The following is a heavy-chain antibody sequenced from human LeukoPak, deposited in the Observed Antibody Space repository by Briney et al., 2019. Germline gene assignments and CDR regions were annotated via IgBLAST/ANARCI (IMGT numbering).Heavy chain of an antibody. Sequence: ASETLSLTCTVSAGSVSSTEFYWGWIRQPPGKGLQWVGNIYYTGSTYYNPSLKSRVTISVDTSKDQFSLKLSSVTAADTAVYYCARHERNYDSSGYYLATLYFDYWGQGTLVTVSS. CDR3: ARHERNYDSSGYYLATLYFDY. V-gene: IGHV4-39*01. D-gene: IGHD3-22*01. J-gene: IGHJ4*02. CDR1: AGSVSSTEFY. CDR2: IYYTGST.